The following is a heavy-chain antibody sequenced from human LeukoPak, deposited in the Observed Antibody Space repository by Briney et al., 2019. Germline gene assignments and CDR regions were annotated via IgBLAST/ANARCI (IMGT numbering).Heavy chain of an antibody. V-gene: IGHV3-21*01. Sequence: PGGSLRLSCAASGFTFSSYSMNWVRQAPGKGLEWVSSISSSSGYIYYADSVKGRFTISRDNAKNSLYLQMNSLRAEDTAVYYCAREARVSRYFDWLNGDYFDYWGQETLVTVSS. D-gene: IGHD3-9*01. CDR2: ISSSSGYI. CDR3: AREARVSRYFDWLNGDYFDY. J-gene: IGHJ4*02. CDR1: GFTFSSYS.